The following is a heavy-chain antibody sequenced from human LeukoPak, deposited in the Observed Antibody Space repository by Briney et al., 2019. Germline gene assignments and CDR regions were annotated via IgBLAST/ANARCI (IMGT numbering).Heavy chain of an antibody. J-gene: IGHJ3*02. Sequence: PSETLSLTCTVSGGSISSSSYYWGWIRQPPGKGLEWIGSIYYSGSTYYNPSLKSRVTISVDTSKNQFSLKLSSVTAADTVVYYCARLSYYYDSSGYYFDAFDIWGQGTMVTVSS. V-gene: IGHV4-39*01. CDR2: IYYSGST. CDR3: ARLSYYYDSSGYYFDAFDI. D-gene: IGHD3-22*01. CDR1: GGSISSSSYY.